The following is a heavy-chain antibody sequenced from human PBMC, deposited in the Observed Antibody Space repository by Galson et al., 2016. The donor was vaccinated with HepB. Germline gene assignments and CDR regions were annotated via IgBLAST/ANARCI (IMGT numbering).Heavy chain of an antibody. CDR1: GFTFSSYA. CDR2: ITGSGAIT. Sequence: SLRLSCAASGFTFSSYAIHWVRQAPGKGLEYLSEITGSGAITYYADSVKGRFTISRDDARSSLYLLRDSLRTEDTAVYYCTRVFDYCAQGTLVTVSS. V-gene: IGHV3-64*04. CDR3: TRVFDY. J-gene: IGHJ4*02.